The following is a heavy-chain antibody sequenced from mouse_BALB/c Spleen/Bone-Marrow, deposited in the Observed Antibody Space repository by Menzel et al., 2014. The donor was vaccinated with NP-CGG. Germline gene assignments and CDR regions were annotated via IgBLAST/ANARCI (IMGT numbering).Heavy chain of an antibody. D-gene: IGHD2-1*01. J-gene: IGHJ4*01. CDR1: GFNIKDYY. CDR3: IANYGNYDPMDY. Sequence: EVQLQQSGAELVRSGASVRLSCTASGFNIKDYYIHWVKQRPKQGLEWIGWIDPENGDTEYAPKFQDKATVTADTSPNTAYLQLSSLASEDTAVYYCIANYGNYDPMDYWGPGTSVTVSS. V-gene: IGHV14-4*02. CDR2: IDPENGDT.